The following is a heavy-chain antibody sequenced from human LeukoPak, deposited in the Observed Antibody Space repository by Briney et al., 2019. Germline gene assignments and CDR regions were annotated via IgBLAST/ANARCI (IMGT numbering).Heavy chain of an antibody. CDR3: ARAAWTAVDY. D-gene: IGHD6-19*01. Sequence: SEPLSLTCTVSGGPIVSTNYYWGWIRQPPGKGLEWIGSIYHSGSTYYNPSLKSRVTISVDTSKNQFSLKLSSVTAADTAVYYCARAAWTAVDYWGQGTLVTVSS. CDR1: GGPIVSTNYY. CDR2: IYHSGST. V-gene: IGHV4-39*07. J-gene: IGHJ4*02.